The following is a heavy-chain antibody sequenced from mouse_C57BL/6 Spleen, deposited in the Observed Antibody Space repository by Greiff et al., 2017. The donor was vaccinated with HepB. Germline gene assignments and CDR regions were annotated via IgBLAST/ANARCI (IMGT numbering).Heavy chain of an antibody. CDR1: GYTFTSYW. D-gene: IGHD1-1*01. J-gene: IGHJ4*01. V-gene: IGHV1-53*01. CDR2: INPSNGGT. Sequence: VKLQQSGTELVKPGASVKLSCKASGYTFTSYWMHWVKQRPGQGLEWIGNINPSNGGTNYNEKFKSKATLTVDKSSSTAYMQLSSLTSEDSAVYYCARDDYYGYYAMDYWGQGTSVTVSS. CDR3: ARDDYYGYYAMDY.